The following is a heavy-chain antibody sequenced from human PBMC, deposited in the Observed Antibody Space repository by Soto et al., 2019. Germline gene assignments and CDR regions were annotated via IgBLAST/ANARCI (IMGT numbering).Heavy chain of an antibody. CDR1: GFTFSSYA. J-gene: IGHJ6*02. D-gene: IGHD4-4*01. CDR3: AREGVTTSYYYYGMDV. V-gene: IGHV3-30-3*01. Sequence: PGGSLRLSCAASGFTFSSYAMHWVRQAPGKGLEWVAVISYDGSNKYYADSVKGRFTISRDNSKNTLYLQMNSLRAEDTAVYYCAREGVTTSYYYYGMDVWGQGTTVTVSS. CDR2: ISYDGSNK.